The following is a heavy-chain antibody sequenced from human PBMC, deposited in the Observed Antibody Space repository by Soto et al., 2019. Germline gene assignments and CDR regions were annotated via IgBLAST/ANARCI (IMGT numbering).Heavy chain of an antibody. CDR3: ARGSNYDILTGSPLHYYGMDV. D-gene: IGHD3-9*01. CDR2: IIPIFGTA. Sequence: GASVKVSCKASGGTFSSYAISWVRQAPGQGLEWMGGIIPIFGTANYAQKFQGRVTITADESTSTAYMELSSLRSEDTAVYYCARGSNYDILTGSPLHYYGMDVWGQGTTVTVSS. CDR1: GGTFSSYA. J-gene: IGHJ6*02. V-gene: IGHV1-69*13.